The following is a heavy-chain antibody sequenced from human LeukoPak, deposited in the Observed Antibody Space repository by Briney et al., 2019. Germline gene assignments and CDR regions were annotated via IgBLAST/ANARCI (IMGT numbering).Heavy chain of an antibody. CDR1: GFTFSDYY. V-gene: IGHV3-11*01. D-gene: IGHD6-19*01. J-gene: IGHJ4*02. CDR3: ARENLYSSGWYSGTDN. CDR2: ISSSGSTI. Sequence: GGSLRLSCAASGFTFSDYYMSWIRQAPGKGLEWGSYISSSGSTIYYADSVKGRFTISRDNAKNSLYLQITSLRAEDTAVYYCARENLYSSGWYSGTDNWGQGTLVTVSS.